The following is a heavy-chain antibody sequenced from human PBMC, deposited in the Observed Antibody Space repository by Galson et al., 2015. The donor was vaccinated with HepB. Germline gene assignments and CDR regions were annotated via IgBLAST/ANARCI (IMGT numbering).Heavy chain of an antibody. J-gene: IGHJ3*02. V-gene: IGHV1-8*01. D-gene: IGHD3-10*01. CDR2: MNPNSGNT. Sequence: SVKVSCKASGYTFTSYDTNWVRQATGQGLEWMGWMNPNSGNTGYAQKFQGRVTMTRNTSISTAYMELSSLRSVDTAVYYCARGGSAWFYYGSGDAFDIWGQGTMVTVSS. CDR1: GYTFTSYD. CDR3: ARGGSAWFYYGSGDAFDI.